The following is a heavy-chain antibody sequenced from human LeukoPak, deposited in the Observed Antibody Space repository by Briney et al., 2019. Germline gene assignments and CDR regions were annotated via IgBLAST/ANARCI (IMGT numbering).Heavy chain of an antibody. V-gene: IGHV1-69*05. CDR1: GGTFSSYA. CDR3: ATYASGYYTYYFDY. CDR2: IIPIFGTA. Sequence: SVKVSCKASGGTFSSYAISWVRQAPGQGLEWMGRIIPIFGTANYAQKFQGRVTITTDESTSTAYMELSSLRSEDTAVYYCATYASGYYTYYFDYWGKGTTVTVSS. J-gene: IGHJ4*03. D-gene: IGHD3-3*01.